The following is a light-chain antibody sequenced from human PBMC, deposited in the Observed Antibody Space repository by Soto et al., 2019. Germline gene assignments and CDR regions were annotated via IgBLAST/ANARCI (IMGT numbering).Light chain of an antibody. CDR1: QSVSTN. CDR3: QRYNTWPPPT. CDR2: GAS. J-gene: IGKJ4*01. Sequence: EVVMTQGPPTLSVSPGERATLSCRASQSVSTNVAWYQQKPGQAPRLLIYGASTRAAGIPARFSGSGFGTEFTLTISSLQSEDFAVYYCQRYNTWPPPTFGGGTKVEIK. V-gene: IGKV3-15*01.